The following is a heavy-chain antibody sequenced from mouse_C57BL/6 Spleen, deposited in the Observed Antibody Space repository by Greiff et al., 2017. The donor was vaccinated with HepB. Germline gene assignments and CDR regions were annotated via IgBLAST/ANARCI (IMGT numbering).Heavy chain of an antibody. CDR2: IDPDDGDT. CDR1: GFTFNDYY. J-gene: IGHJ3*01. D-gene: IGHD2-4*01. CDR3: ARAKDYDYGLFAY. Sequence: VQLKESGAELVKPGASVKLSCTASGFTFNDYYMHWVKQRTEQSLEWIGGIDPDDGDTKYDQKFQGKATITVDKSSSTAYMQLSSLTSEDTAVYYCARAKDYDYGLFAYWGQGTLVTVSA. V-gene: IGHV14-2*01.